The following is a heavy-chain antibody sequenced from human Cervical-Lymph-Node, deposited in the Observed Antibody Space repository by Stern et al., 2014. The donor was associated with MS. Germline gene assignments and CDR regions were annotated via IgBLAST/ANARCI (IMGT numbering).Heavy chain of an antibody. CDR3: ARRSTTGTTRYYGMDV. CDR1: GYTFTSYG. CDR2: ISAYNGNT. Sequence: QVKLVESGAEVKKPGASVKVSCKASGYTFTSYGISWVRQAPGQGLEWMGWISAYNGNTNYAQKLQGRVTMTTDTSTSTAYMELRSLRSDDTAVYYCARRSTTGTTRYYGMDVWGQGTTVTVSS. J-gene: IGHJ6*02. V-gene: IGHV1-18*01. D-gene: IGHD1-1*01.